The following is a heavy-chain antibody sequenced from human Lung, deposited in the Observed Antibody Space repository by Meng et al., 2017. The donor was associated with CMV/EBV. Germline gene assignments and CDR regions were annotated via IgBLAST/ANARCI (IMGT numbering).Heavy chain of an antibody. CDR3: AKDPVPAALYYFDY. Sequence: GESXKISCAASGFTFSSYAMSWVRQAPGKGLEWVSAISGSGGSTYYADSVKGRFTISRDNSKNTLYLQMNSLRAEDTAVYYCAKDPVPAALYYFDYWAQGXLVTVSS. CDR2: ISGSGGST. CDR1: GFTFSSYA. V-gene: IGHV3-23*01. J-gene: IGHJ4*02. D-gene: IGHD2-2*01.